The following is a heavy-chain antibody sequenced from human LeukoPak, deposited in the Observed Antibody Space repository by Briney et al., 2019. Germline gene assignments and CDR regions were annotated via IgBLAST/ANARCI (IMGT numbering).Heavy chain of an antibody. CDR1: GYTFTSCG. V-gene: IGHV1-18*01. CDR3: AREYYYDSSGYYKGHFDY. D-gene: IGHD3-22*01. CDR2: ISAYNGNT. Sequence: ASVKVSCKASGYTFTSCGISWVRQAPGQGLEWMGWISAYNGNTNYAQKLQGRVTMTTDTSTSTAYMELRSLRSDDTAVYYCAREYYYDSSGYYKGHFDYWGQGTLVTVSS. J-gene: IGHJ4*02.